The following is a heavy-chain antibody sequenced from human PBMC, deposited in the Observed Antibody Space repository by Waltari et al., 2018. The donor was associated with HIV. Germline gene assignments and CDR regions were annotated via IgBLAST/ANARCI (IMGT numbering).Heavy chain of an antibody. J-gene: IGHJ5*02. V-gene: IGHV4-39*01. CDR3: ARSFSGYSNYFDP. D-gene: IGHD4-4*01. CDR1: GGSMTSSSYY. Sequence: QLQLQESVPGLVKSPETLSLTCTVSGGSMTSSSYYWGWIRQPPGKGLAWIGSMSYSGSTYHNPFLRSRLTISVDTSKNQFSLKLTSVTAADTAVYYCARSFSGYSNYFDPWGQGTLVTVSS. CDR2: MSYSGST.